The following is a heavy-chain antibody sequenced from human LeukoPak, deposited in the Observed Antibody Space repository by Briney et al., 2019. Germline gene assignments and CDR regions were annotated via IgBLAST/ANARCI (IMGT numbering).Heavy chain of an antibody. V-gene: IGHV3-33*08. D-gene: IGHD2-2*01. J-gene: IGHJ3*02. CDR1: GFTFNYAW. CDR3: ARAEVPGAIKSGAFDI. Sequence: GGSLRLSCAASGFTFNYAWMSWVRQAPGKGLAWVAVIWDDGTNKYYADSVKGRFTISRDNSRNTLYLQMNSLRAEDTAVYYCARAEVPGAIKSGAFDIWGRGTMVTVSS. CDR2: IWDDGTNK.